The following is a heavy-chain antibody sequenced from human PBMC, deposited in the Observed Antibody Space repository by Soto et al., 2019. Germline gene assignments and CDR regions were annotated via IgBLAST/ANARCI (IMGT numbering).Heavy chain of an antibody. CDR1: ADSIKSHY. Sequence: QVQLRESGPGLVKPSETLSLTCTVSADSIKSHYWSWIRQPPGKGLAWIGYIYNTGNTNYNPSLKSRVTISVDTSKNQLCLKVSSVTAADTAVYYCARDREGSSGNNFDYCGQGSLVTVSS. CDR2: IYNTGNT. CDR3: ARDREGSSGNNFDY. J-gene: IGHJ4*02. V-gene: IGHV4-59*11. D-gene: IGHD3-22*01.